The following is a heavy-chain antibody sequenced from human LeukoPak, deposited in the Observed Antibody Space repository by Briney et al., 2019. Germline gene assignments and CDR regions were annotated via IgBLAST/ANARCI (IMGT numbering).Heavy chain of an antibody. Sequence: PSETLSLTCTVSGGSIGSYYWSWIRQPPGKGLEWIGYIYYSGSTNYNPSLKSRVTISVDTSKNQFSLKLSSVTAADTAVYYCARWPRYSSGWYEIGWFDPWGQGTLVTVSS. CDR3: ARWPRYSSGWYEIGWFDP. V-gene: IGHV4-59*01. CDR1: GGSIGSYY. J-gene: IGHJ5*02. D-gene: IGHD6-19*01. CDR2: IYYSGST.